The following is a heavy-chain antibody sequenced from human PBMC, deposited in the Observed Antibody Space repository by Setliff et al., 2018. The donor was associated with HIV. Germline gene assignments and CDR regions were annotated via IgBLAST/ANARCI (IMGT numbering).Heavy chain of an antibody. J-gene: IGHJ6*03. Sequence: GASVKVSCKASGYTLTSYGISWVRQAPGQGLEGMGWISAYNGNTNYAQKVQGRVTMTTDTSTSTASMELRSLIADDTAVYYCAREGLWFGDRGYYMDVWGTGTAVTVSS. CDR1: GYTLTSYG. D-gene: IGHD3-10*01. CDR3: AREGLWFGDRGYYMDV. CDR2: ISAYNGNT. V-gene: IGHV1-18*01.